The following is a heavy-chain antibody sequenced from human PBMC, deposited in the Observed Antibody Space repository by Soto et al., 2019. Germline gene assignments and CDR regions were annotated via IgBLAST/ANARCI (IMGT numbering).Heavy chain of an antibody. CDR2: INHSGST. Sequence: SETLSLTCAVYGGSFSGYYWSWIRQPPGKGLELIGEINHSGSTNYNPSLKSRVTISVDTSKNQFSLKLSSVTAADTAVYYCARVAVVPAANTPLGYYYYGMDVWGQGTTVTVSS. J-gene: IGHJ6*02. CDR3: ARVAVVPAANTPLGYYYYGMDV. D-gene: IGHD2-2*01. CDR1: GGSFSGYY. V-gene: IGHV4-34*01.